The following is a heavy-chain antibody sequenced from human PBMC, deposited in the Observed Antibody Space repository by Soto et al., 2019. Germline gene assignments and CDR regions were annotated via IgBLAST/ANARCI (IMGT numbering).Heavy chain of an antibody. CDR1: CGSIISSSYY. CDR2: IYYSGST. D-gene: IGHD3-22*01. Sequence: PSETLSLTCTFSCGSIISSSYYWGWIRQPPGKGLEWIGSIYYSGSTYYNPSLKSRVTISVDTSKNQFSLKLSSVTAADTAVYYCARHEHYYDSSGYQRYNWFDPWGQGTLVTVS. J-gene: IGHJ5*02. CDR3: ARHEHYYDSSGYQRYNWFDP. V-gene: IGHV4-39*01.